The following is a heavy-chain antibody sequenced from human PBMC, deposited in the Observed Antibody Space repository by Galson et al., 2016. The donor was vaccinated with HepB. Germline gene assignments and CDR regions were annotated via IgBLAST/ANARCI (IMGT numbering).Heavy chain of an antibody. V-gene: IGHV3-48*01. CDR2: IGSRSSPI. CDR1: GFTFSSYA. Sequence: SLRLSCAASGFTFSSYALNWVRQAPGKGPEWVSYIGSRSSPIHYADSVKGRFTISRDNAKNTLYVQMHSLRAEDTAVYYCAKDYYDSSGYRSYWYFDLWGRGTLVTVSS. CDR3: AKDYYDSSGYRSYWYFDL. J-gene: IGHJ2*01. D-gene: IGHD3-22*01.